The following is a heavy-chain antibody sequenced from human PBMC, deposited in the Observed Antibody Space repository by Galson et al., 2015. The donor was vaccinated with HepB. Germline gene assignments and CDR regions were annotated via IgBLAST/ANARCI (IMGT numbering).Heavy chain of an antibody. J-gene: IGHJ4*02. D-gene: IGHD3-22*01. CDR1: GFTFGDYA. V-gene: IGHV3-49*03. CDR3: SRDVEFSGYDY. Sequence: SLRPSCAASGFTFGDYAMTWFRQAPGKGLEWVGFITRKVYGGTTEYAASVKGRFTISRDDSKNIAYLQMNSLTTEDTAVYYCSRDVEFSGYDYWGQGTLVTVSS. CDR2: ITRKVYGGTT.